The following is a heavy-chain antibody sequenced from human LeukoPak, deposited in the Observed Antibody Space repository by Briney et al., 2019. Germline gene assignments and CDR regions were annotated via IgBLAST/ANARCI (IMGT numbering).Heavy chain of an antibody. Sequence: ASVKVSSKASGYTFTSYGISWVRQAPGQGLEWMGWISAYNGNTNYAQKLQGRVTMTTDTSTSTAYMELRSLRSDDTAVYYCARAGGAYSRAFNNWFDPWGQGTLVTVSS. D-gene: IGHD6-13*01. J-gene: IGHJ5*02. CDR2: ISAYNGNT. CDR1: GYTFTSYG. CDR3: ARAGGAYSRAFNNWFDP. V-gene: IGHV1-18*01.